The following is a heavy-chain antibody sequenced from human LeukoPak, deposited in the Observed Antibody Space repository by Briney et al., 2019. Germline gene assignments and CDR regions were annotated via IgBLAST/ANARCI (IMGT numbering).Heavy chain of an antibody. Sequence: SETLSLTCTVSGGSISIYYWSWIRQPPGKGLEWIGYIYYSGSTNYNPSLKSRVTISEDTSKNQFSLKLSSVTAADTAVYYCARDSAMVIFDYWGQGTLVTVSS. V-gene: IGHV4-59*12. D-gene: IGHD5-18*01. CDR2: IYYSGST. J-gene: IGHJ4*02. CDR1: GGSISIYY. CDR3: ARDSAMVIFDY.